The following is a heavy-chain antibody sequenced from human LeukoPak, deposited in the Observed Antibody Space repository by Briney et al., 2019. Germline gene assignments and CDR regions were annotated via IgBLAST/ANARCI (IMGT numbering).Heavy chain of an antibody. V-gene: IGHV3-7*01. CDR2: INNDGSGE. J-gene: IGHJ4*02. D-gene: IGHD6-6*01. CDR3: ARPRPGAYLDY. CDR1: GFTLSNHW. Sequence: GGSLRLSCAASGFTLSNHWMSWVRQAPGKGLEWVANINNDGSGEYYVDSVRGRFTISRDNAKNSLYLQMNSLRVEDTAVYYCARPRPGAYLDYWGQGTLVPVSS.